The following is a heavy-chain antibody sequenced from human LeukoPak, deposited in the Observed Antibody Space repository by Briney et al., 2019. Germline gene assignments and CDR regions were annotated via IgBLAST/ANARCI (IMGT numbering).Heavy chain of an antibody. D-gene: IGHD3-16*01. CDR2: IKQDGSEK. CDR3: ARETRGGIFDY. CDR1: GFTFSSYW. V-gene: IGHV3-7*01. J-gene: IGHJ4*02. Sequence: GGSLRLSCAASGFTFSSYWMSWVRQAPGKGLEWVANIKQDGSEKYYVDSVKGRFTISRDNAKNSLYLQMNGLRAEDTAVYYCARETRGGIFDYWGQGTLVTVSS.